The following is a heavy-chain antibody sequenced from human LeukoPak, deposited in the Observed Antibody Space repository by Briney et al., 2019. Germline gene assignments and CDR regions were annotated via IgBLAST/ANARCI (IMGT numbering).Heavy chain of an antibody. V-gene: IGHV4-38-2*02. CDR3: ARANYDSSGYNTPNFQH. CDR1: GYSISSGYY. D-gene: IGHD3-22*01. Sequence: SETLSLTCTVSGYSISSGYYWGWIRQPPGKGLEWIGSIYHSGSTYYNPSLKSRVTISVDTSKNQFSLKLSSVTAADTAVYYCARANYDSSGYNTPNFQHWGQGTLVTVSS. CDR2: IYHSGST. J-gene: IGHJ1*01.